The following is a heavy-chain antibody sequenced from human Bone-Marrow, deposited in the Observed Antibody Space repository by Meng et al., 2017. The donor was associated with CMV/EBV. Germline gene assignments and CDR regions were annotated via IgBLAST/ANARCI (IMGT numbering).Heavy chain of an antibody. CDR3: ARNPYYYGSGISGWFDP. V-gene: IGHV3-21*01. CDR1: GFTFSDCS. Sequence: GGPLRLSCAASGFTFSDCSMNWVRQAPGKGLEGVSTISSSSSYIYYAVSVKGRFTISRDNAKNSLYLQMDSLRAEDTAVYYCARNPYYYGSGISGWFDPWGQGTLVTVSS. CDR2: ISSSSSYI. D-gene: IGHD3-10*01. J-gene: IGHJ5*02.